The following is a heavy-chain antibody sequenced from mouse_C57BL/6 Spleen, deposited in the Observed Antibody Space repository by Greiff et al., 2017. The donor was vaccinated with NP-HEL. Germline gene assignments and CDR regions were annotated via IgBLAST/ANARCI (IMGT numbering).Heavy chain of an antibody. CDR2: IDPETGGT. J-gene: IGHJ3*01. D-gene: IGHD1-1*01. CDR3: TDYYGRSDSFAY. V-gene: IGHV1-15*01. CDR1: GYTFTDYE. Sequence: QVHVQQSGAELVRPGASVTLSCKASGYTFTDYEMHWVKQTPVHGLEWIGAIDPETGGTAYNQKFKGKAILTADKSSSTAYMELRSLTSEDAAVYYCTDYYGRSDSFAYWGQGTLVTVSA.